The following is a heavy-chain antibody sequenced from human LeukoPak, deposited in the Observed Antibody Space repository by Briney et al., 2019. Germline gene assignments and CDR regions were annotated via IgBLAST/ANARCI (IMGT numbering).Heavy chain of an antibody. CDR1: GGSFSGYY. V-gene: IGHV4-34*01. J-gene: IGHJ4*02. D-gene: IGHD6-13*01. CDR2: INHSGST. CDR3: ARQLAPDY. Sequence: KPSETLSLTCAVYGGSFSGYYWSWIRQPPGKGLEWIGEINHSGSTDYNPSLKSRVTMSVDTSKNQFSLKLSSVTAADTAVYYCARQLAPDYWGQGTLVTVSS.